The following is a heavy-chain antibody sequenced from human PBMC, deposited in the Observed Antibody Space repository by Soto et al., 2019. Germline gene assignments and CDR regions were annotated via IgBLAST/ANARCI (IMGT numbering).Heavy chain of an antibody. D-gene: IGHD5-18*01. V-gene: IGHV3-48*02. Sequence: GGSLRLSCAASGFTFSIYSMNWVRQAPGKGLEWVSYISSSSRSIRYADSVKGRFTISRDNAKNSLYLQMNSLRDEDTAVYYCARERREAMVPDYWGQGTLVTVSS. CDR2: ISSSSRSI. CDR1: GFTFSIYS. CDR3: ARERREAMVPDY. J-gene: IGHJ4*02.